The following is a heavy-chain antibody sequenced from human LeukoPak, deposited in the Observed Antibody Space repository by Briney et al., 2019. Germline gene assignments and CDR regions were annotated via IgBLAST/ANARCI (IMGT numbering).Heavy chain of an antibody. Sequence: PAGSLRLSCAASGVTFSIYWTSWVRQAPGKGLEWVANIKQDGSEKYYVDSVRGRFTISRDNAKNSLYLQMNSLRVEDTAVYYCARNTYYYERSGWKAFDIWGQGTMVTVSS. D-gene: IGHD3-22*01. V-gene: IGHV3-7*01. CDR1: GVTFSIYW. J-gene: IGHJ3*02. CDR2: IKQDGSEK. CDR3: ARNTYYYERSGWKAFDI.